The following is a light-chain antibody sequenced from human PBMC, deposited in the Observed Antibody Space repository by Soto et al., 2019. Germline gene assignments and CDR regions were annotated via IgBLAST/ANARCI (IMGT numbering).Light chain of an antibody. Sequence: QSALTQPRSVSGSPGQSVTISCTGTSSDVGGYNYVSWYQQHPGKAPKPMIYDVSKRPSGVPYRFSGSKSGNTASLTISGLQAEDESDYYCCSYAGSYPYVFGNWAKVPVL. CDR1: SSDVGGYNY. CDR3: CSYAGSYPYV. J-gene: IGLJ1*01. V-gene: IGLV2-11*01. CDR2: DVS.